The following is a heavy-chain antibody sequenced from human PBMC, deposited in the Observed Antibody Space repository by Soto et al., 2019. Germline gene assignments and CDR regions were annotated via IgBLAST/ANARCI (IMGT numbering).Heavy chain of an antibody. CDR3: AIRRGSAWYKSIDY. Sequence: EVQVLESGGGLVQPGGSLRLSCTPSELTFSSYAMNWVRQAPGKGLEWVSGISGSGGSTYYADSVKGRFTISRDNSKNPLFLQMNSLRVEDTAIYYCAIRRGSAWYKSIDYWGQGTLVTVSS. CDR2: ISGSGGST. V-gene: IGHV3-23*01. CDR1: ELTFSSYA. J-gene: IGHJ4*02. D-gene: IGHD6-19*01.